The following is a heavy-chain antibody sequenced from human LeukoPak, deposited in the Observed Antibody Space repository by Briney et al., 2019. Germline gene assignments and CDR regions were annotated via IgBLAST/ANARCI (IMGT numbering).Heavy chain of an antibody. D-gene: IGHD4-17*01. CDR1: GFPFSHYG. Sequence: GGSLRLSCAASGFPFSHYGIHWVRQPPGKGLEWVAVISYDGSNKYYADSVKGRFTISRDNSKNTLYLQMNSLRAEDTAVYYCANAFESTVTTGGGGHYWGQGTLVTVSS. J-gene: IGHJ4*02. V-gene: IGHV3-30*18. CDR3: ANAFESTVTTGGGGHY. CDR2: ISYDGSNK.